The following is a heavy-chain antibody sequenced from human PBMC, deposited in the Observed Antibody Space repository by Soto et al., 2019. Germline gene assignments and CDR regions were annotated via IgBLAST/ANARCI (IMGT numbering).Heavy chain of an antibody. J-gene: IGHJ6*01. V-gene: IGHV1-18*01. CDR3: ARHRPRRENEPPEPWVAMDA. CDR2: IRTFNGNT. CDR1: GYTFINHG. D-gene: IGHD1-1*01. Sequence: QVQLVQSGAEVKRPGASVKVSCKASGYTFINHGISWVRHARGQVLEWMGWIRTFNGNTVFAQKLTDRVTLTTDTSKKTADMERKSLTSDETAIYCCARHRPRRENEPPEPWVAMDAWAQGSTVPVSS.